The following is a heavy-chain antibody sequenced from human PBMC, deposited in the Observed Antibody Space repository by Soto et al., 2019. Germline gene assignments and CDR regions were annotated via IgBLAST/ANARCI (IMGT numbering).Heavy chain of an antibody. CDR2: IYYSGST. CDR3: ARYTAMDPADDG. D-gene: IGHD5-18*01. CDR1: GGSISSSSYY. Sequence: PSETLSLTCTVSGGSISSSSYYWGWIRQPPGKGLEWIGSIYYSGSTYYNPSLKSRVTISVDTSKNQFSLKLSSVTAADTAVYYCARYTAMDPADDGWGQGTRVTVAS. J-gene: IGHJ4*02. V-gene: IGHV4-39*01.